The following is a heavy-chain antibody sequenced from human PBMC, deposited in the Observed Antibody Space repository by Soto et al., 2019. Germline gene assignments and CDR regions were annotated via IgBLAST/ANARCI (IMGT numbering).Heavy chain of an antibody. D-gene: IGHD3-22*01. CDR2: IYHRGST. Sequence: SETLSLTCAVSGGSISSSNWWSWVRQPPGKGLERIGEIYHRGSTNYNPYLKSRVTISVDKSKNKFSLKLNSVTAADTAVYYCARVYRRYYYDSSGYHLDYWGQGTLVTVSS. CDR3: ARVYRRYYYDSSGYHLDY. V-gene: IGHV4-4*02. CDR1: GGSISSSNW. J-gene: IGHJ4*02.